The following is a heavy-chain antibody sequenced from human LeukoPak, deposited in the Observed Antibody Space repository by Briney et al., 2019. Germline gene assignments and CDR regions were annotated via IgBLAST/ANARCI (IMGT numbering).Heavy chain of an antibody. CDR2: INPNNGGT. V-gene: IGHV1-2*02. Sequence: VASVKVSCKASGYTFTGYYMHWVRQAPGQGLEWMGWINPNNGGTTYAQKFQGRVTVTRDTSISTAYMELSSLTSDDTAVYYCARDRLMVRGFIPGFWGQGTLVTVSS. J-gene: IGHJ4*02. CDR1: GYTFTGYY. CDR3: ARDRLMVRGFIPGF. D-gene: IGHD3-10*01.